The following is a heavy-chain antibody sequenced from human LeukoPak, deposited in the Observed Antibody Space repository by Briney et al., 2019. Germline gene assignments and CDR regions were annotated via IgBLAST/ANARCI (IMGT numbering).Heavy chain of an antibody. CDR1: GCTFTSYG. Sequence: ASVKVSCKASGCTFTSYGISWVRQAPGQGLEWMGWISAYNGNTNYALNLQGRVTMTTDTSTSTAYMELRSLRSDDTAVYYCARAGYYDSSGYSVFDYWGQGTLVTVSS. CDR3: ARAGYYDSSGYSVFDY. V-gene: IGHV1-18*01. J-gene: IGHJ4*02. CDR2: ISAYNGNT. D-gene: IGHD3-22*01.